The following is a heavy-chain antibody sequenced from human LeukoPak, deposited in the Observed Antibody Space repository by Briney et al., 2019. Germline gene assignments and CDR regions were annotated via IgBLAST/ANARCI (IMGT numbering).Heavy chain of an antibody. CDR1: GFTFSSYG. CDR3: AKGASITMIRGYYFDY. CDR2: IWYDGSNK. J-gene: IGHJ4*02. V-gene: IGHV3-33*06. Sequence: GGSLRLSCAASGFTFSSYGMHWVRQAPGKGREWEAVIWYDGSNKYYADSVKGRFTISRDNSKNTLYLQMNSLRAEDTAVYYCAKGASITMIRGYYFDYWGQGTLVTVSS. D-gene: IGHD3-10*01.